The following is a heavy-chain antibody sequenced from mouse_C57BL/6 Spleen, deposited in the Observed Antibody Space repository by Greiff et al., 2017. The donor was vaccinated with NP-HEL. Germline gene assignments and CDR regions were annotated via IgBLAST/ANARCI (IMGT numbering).Heavy chain of an antibody. V-gene: IGHV2-2*01. CDR1: GFSLTSYG. J-gene: IGHJ3*01. Sequence: QVQLQQSGPGLVQPSQSLSITCTVSGFSLTSYGVHWVRQSPGKGLEWLGVIWSGGSTDYNAAFISRLSISKDNSKSQVFFKMNSLQADDTATYYCARPSDGYYWFAYWGQGTLVTVSA. CDR2: IWSGGST. CDR3: ARPSDGYYWFAY. D-gene: IGHD2-3*01.